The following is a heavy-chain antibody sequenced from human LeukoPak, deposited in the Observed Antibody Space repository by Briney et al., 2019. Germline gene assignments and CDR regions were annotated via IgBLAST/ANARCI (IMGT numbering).Heavy chain of an antibody. CDR1: GGSFSGYY. D-gene: IGHD6-25*01. Sequence: SETLSLTCAVYGGSFSGYYWSWIRQPPGKGLEWIGEINHSGSTNYIPSLKSRVTISVDTSKNQFSLKLSSVTAADTAVYYCARGQREGHAFDIWGQGTMVTVSS. CDR2: INHSGST. CDR3: ARGQREGHAFDI. V-gene: IGHV4-34*01. J-gene: IGHJ3*02.